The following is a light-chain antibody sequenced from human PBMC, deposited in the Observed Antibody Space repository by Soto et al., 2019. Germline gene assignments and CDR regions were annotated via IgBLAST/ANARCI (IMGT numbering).Light chain of an antibody. V-gene: IGKV1-5*01. Sequence: DIQVTQSPSTQSAYVGDRVTITCRASQSISSWLAWYQQKPGKAPKLLIFDASNLETGVPSRFSGSRSGTEFTLTSTSLQPDDFATYYCQQYTSYPSTFGQGTKVEV. CDR1: QSISSW. CDR3: QQYTSYPST. CDR2: DAS. J-gene: IGKJ1*01.